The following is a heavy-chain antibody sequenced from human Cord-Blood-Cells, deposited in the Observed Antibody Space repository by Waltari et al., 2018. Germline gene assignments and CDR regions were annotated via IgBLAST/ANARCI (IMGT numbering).Heavy chain of an antibody. CDR3: ARYKYDFWSGYYYYYYYGMDV. Sequence: VQPQQWGAGLLKPSETLSISCAVYGGSFSGYYWSWIRQPPGKGLEWIGEINHSGSTNYNPSLKSRVTISVDTSKNQFSLKLSSVTAADTAVYYCARYKYDFWSGYYYYYYYGMDVWGQGTTVTVSS. CDR2: INHSGST. V-gene: IGHV4-34*01. D-gene: IGHD3-3*01. J-gene: IGHJ6*02. CDR1: GGSFSGYY.